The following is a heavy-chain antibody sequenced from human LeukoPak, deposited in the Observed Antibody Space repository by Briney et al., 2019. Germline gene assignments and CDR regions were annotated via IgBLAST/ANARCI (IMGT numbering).Heavy chain of an antibody. CDR1: GFTFDDYG. CDR2: INWNGGST. CDR3: ARGIDDYGDYDAFDI. J-gene: IGHJ3*02. V-gene: IGHV3-20*04. Sequence: PGGSLRLSCAASGFTFDDYGMSWVRQAPGKGLEWVSGINWNGGSTGYADSVKGRFTISRDNAKNSLYLQMNSLRAEDTALYYCARGIDDYGDYDAFDIWGQGTMVTVSS. D-gene: IGHD4-17*01.